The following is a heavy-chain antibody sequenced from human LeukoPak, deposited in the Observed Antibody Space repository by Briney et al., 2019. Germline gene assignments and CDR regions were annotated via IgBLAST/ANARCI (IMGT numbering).Heavy chain of an antibody. Sequence: PSETLSLTRTVSGGSISSSSYYWGWIRQTPGKGQGRIRRIYYSGSTYYTPSLKSRVTISVDTSKNQVSLKLSSVTAADTAVYYCARHGGRYCSGGSCYLDYWGQGTLVTVSS. V-gene: IGHV4-39*01. CDR2: IYYSGST. CDR3: ARHGGRYCSGGSCYLDY. CDR1: GGSISSSSYY. D-gene: IGHD2-15*01. J-gene: IGHJ4*02.